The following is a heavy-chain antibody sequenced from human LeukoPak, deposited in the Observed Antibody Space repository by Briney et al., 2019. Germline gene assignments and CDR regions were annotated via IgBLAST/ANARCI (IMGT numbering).Heavy chain of an antibody. CDR3: ARGKYYYDSSGYPGYFDY. D-gene: IGHD3-22*01. CDR2: ISYDGSNK. Sequence: GGSLRLSCAASGFTFSSYAMHWVRQAPGKGLEWVAVISYDGSNKYYADSVKGRFTISRDNSKNTLYLQMNSLRAEDTAVYNCARGKYYYDSSGYPGYFDYWGQGTLVTVSS. CDR1: GFTFSSYA. J-gene: IGHJ4*02. V-gene: IGHV3-30-3*01.